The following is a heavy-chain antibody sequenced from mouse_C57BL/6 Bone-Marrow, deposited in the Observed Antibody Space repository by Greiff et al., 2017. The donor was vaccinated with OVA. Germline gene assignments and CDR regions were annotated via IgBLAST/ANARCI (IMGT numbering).Heavy chain of an antibody. Sequence: QVQLQQSGAELARPGASVKLSCKASGYTFTSYGISWVKQRTGQGLEWIGEIYPRSGNTYYNEKFKGKATLTADKSSSTAYMELRSLTSEDSAVYFCATWDGEGFAYWGQGTLVTVSA. CDR2: IYPRSGNT. CDR3: ATWDGEGFAY. CDR1: GYTFTSYG. D-gene: IGHD4-1*01. J-gene: IGHJ3*01. V-gene: IGHV1-81*01.